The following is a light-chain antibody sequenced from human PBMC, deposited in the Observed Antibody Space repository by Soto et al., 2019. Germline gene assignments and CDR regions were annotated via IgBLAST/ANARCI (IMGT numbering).Light chain of an antibody. V-gene: IGKV1-39*01. CDR2: AAS. Sequence: DIQMTQSPSSLSASVGDRVTITCRACQTIIRYLNRYQQKPGSAPNLLFYAASRLHTGVPSRFSASGSGTEFTLTISSLQPEDSATYYCQQSYSTLFAFGHGTRVEIK. CDR1: QTIIRY. J-gene: IGKJ3*01. CDR3: QQSYSTLFA.